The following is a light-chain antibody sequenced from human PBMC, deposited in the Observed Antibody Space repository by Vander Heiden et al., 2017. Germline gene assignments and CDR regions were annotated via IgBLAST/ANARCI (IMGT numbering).Light chain of an antibody. CDR3: SSWDVSLTGWV. Sequence: SVLTQPPSASGTPGQRVTISCSGSSSNIGSNSVNWYQHFPGTAPKLLIHSNNQRPSGVPDRFSASKSATSASLAISGLQPEDEADYYCSSWDVSLTGWVFGGGTKLTVL. J-gene: IGLJ3*02. V-gene: IGLV1-44*01. CDR2: SNN. CDR1: SSNIGSNS.